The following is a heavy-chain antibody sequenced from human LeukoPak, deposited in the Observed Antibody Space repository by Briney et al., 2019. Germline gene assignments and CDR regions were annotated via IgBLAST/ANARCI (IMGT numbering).Heavy chain of an antibody. D-gene: IGHD6-19*01. Sequence: SGGSLRPSCAASRFTFSSYAMSWVRQAPGRGLEWVSTIGGTGDKTYYADSVKGRFTISRDNSMDTLYLQMNSLKAEDTAVYYCAKDPVVYHGGSGWHYFDYWGQGTLVTVPS. CDR1: RFTFSSYA. V-gene: IGHV3-23*01. J-gene: IGHJ4*02. CDR3: AKDPVVYHGGSGWHYFDY. CDR2: IGGTGDKT.